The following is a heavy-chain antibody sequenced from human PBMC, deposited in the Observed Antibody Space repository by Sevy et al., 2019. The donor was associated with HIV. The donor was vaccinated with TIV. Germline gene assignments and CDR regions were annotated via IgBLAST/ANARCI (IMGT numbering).Heavy chain of an antibody. CDR3: ATDDRDNSGYHFTY. CDR1: GFTFSNFA. D-gene: IGHD3-22*01. CDR2: TSYDGSSN. Sequence: GGSLRLSCAASGFTFSNFAMHWVRQAPGKGLEWVAITSYDGSSNYYADSVKGRFTISRDNSKHTQYLQMNSLTVEDTAVYYCATDDRDNSGYHFTYWGQGTLVTVSS. V-gene: IGHV3-30-3*01. J-gene: IGHJ4*02.